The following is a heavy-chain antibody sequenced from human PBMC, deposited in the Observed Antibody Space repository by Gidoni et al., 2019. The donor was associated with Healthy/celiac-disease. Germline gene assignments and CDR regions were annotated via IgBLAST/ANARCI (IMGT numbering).Heavy chain of an antibody. Sequence: EVQLVESGGGLVQPGGSLRLSCAASGFTFSSYSMNWVRQAPGKGLECFSYISSSSSTIYYADSVKGRFTISRDNAKNSLYLQMNSLRAEDTAVYYCARWWGSNDAFDIWGQGTMVTVSS. V-gene: IGHV3-48*01. CDR1: GFTFSSYS. CDR3: ARWWGSNDAFDI. J-gene: IGHJ3*02. D-gene: IGHD2-15*01. CDR2: ISSSSSTI.